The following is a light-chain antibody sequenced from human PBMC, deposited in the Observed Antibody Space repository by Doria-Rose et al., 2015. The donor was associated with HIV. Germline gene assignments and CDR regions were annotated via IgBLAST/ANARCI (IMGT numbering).Light chain of an antibody. Sequence: EIVMTQSPGTLSLSPGERATFSCRPSRSFSSTYLAWNEQKPGQAPSLLIYDGSTRATGIPDRFSASGSGTDFTLTINRLEPEDFALYYCHQYGTSWTFGQGTKVEI. CDR3: HQYGTSWT. CDR2: DGS. V-gene: IGKV3-20*01. J-gene: IGKJ1*01. CDR1: RSFSSTY.